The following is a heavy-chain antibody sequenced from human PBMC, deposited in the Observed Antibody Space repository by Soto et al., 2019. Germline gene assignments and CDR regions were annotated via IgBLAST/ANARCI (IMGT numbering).Heavy chain of an antibody. Sequence: QLQLQESGPGLVKPSETLSLTCSVSGDSISSSNYYWGWNRQPPGKGLEWIGSIYYSGSTYYNPSLKSRVTMSLDMSKNRLSLQLTSLTAADTAVYYCASYELSTTYSPQFSFGYWGQGTLVTVSA. D-gene: IGHD1-26*01. J-gene: IGHJ4*02. CDR1: GDSISSSNYY. CDR2: IYYSGST. V-gene: IGHV4-39*02. CDR3: ASYELSTTYSPQFSFGY.